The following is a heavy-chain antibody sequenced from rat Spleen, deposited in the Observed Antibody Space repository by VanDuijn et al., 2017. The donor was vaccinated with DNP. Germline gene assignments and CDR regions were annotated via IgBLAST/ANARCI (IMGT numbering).Heavy chain of an antibody. CDR2: ISYDGSST. J-gene: IGHJ1*01. D-gene: IGHD5-1*01. Sequence: EVQLVESGGGLVQPGRSMKLSCAASGFTFSNYDMAWVRQAPKKGLEWVATISYDGSSTYYRDSVKGRFTISRDNAKSTLYLQRDSLRSEDTATYYCARQGWDERYFDFWGPGTMVTVSS. CDR1: GFTFSNYD. V-gene: IGHV5-7*01. CDR3: ARQGWDERYFDF.